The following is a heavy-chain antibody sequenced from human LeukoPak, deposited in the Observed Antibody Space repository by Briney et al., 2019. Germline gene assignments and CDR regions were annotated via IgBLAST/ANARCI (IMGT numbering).Heavy chain of an antibody. V-gene: IGHV1-69*13. Sequence: SVKVSCKASGGTFSSYAISWVRQAPGQELEWMGGIIPIFGTANYAQKFQGRVTITADESTSTAYMELSSLRSEDTAVYYCAYSFGSMRYYYYGMDVWGQGTTVTVSS. CDR1: GGTFSSYA. D-gene: IGHD3-10*01. CDR2: IIPIFGTA. CDR3: AYSFGSMRYYYYGMDV. J-gene: IGHJ6*02.